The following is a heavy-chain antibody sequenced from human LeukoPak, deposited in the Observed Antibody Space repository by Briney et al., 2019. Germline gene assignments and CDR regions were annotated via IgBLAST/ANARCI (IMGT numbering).Heavy chain of an antibody. J-gene: IGHJ4*02. CDR1: GGTFSSYA. Sequence: SVKVSCKASGGTFSSYATSWVRQAPGQGLEWMGGIIPIFGTANYAQKFQGRVTITADESTSTAYMELSSLRSEDTAVYYCARSTSIVVVPAVPSYYFDYWGQGTLVTVSS. CDR2: IIPIFGTA. V-gene: IGHV1-69*01. D-gene: IGHD2-2*01. CDR3: ARSTSIVVVPAVPSYYFDY.